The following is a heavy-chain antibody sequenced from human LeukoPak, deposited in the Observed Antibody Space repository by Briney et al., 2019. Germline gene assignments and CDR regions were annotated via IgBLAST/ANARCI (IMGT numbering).Heavy chain of an antibody. J-gene: IGHJ4*02. V-gene: IGHV3-23*01. CDR1: GFTFASYA. CDR3: AKDHAIELRYFDWSLGASYYFDQ. Sequence: GGSLRLSCAASGFTFASYAMGWVRQAPGKGLEWVSLITGSGGDTYSADSVKGRFTISRDTSNNTLFLQMNSLRAEDTAVYFCAKDHAIELRYFDWSLGASYYFDQWGQGTQVTVSS. D-gene: IGHD3-9*01. CDR2: ITGSGGDT.